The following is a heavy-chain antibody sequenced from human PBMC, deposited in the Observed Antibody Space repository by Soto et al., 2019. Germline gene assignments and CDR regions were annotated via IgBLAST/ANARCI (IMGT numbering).Heavy chain of an antibody. CDR3: ARERNSGSYYVNYYYGMDV. J-gene: IGHJ6*02. Sequence: ASVKVSCKASGGTFSSYAISWVRQAPGQGLEWMGGIIPIFGTANYAQKFQGRVTITADESTSTAYMELSSLRSEDTAVYYCARERNSGSYYVNYYYGMDVWGQGTTVTVSS. CDR1: GGTFSSYA. D-gene: IGHD1-26*01. V-gene: IGHV1-69*13. CDR2: IIPIFGTA.